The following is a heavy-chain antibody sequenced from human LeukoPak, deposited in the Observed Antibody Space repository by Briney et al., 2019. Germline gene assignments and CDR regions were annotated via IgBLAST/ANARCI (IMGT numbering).Heavy chain of an antibody. CDR1: GYTFTGYY. J-gene: IGHJ4*02. Sequence: PGASVKVSCKASGYTFTGYYMHWVRQAPGQGREWMGWINPNSGGTNYAQKFQGRVTMTRDTSISTAYMELSRLRSDDTAVYYCAREVATSADYFDYWGQGTLVTVSS. CDR2: INPNSGGT. D-gene: IGHD5-12*01. CDR3: AREVATSADYFDY. V-gene: IGHV1-2*02.